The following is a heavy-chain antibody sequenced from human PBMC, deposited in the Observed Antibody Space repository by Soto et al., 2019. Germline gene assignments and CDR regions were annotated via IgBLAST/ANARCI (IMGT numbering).Heavy chain of an antibody. V-gene: IGHV3-15*01. CDR1: GFTFTNAW. D-gene: IGHD3-16*01. CDR3: TTGHPMYYVAAHLDY. CDR2: IKSKTDGGTT. Sequence: EVQLVESGGGLVKPGGSLRLSCEASGFTFTNAWMSWVRQAPGKGLEWVGRIKSKTDGGTTDYAAPVKGRFAISRDDSKNTLYLQMNSLKTADTAVYYCTTGHPMYYVAAHLDYWGQGTLVTVSS. J-gene: IGHJ4*02.